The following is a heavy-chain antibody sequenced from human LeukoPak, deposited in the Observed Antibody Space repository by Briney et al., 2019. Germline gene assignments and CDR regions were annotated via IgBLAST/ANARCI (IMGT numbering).Heavy chain of an antibody. J-gene: IGHJ4*02. V-gene: IGHV4-4*07. CDR1: GGSISSYY. CDR2: IYTSGST. D-gene: IGHD2-15*01. CDR3: ARGPYCSGGSCHYTSPYFDY. Sequence: SETLSLTCTVSGGSISSYYWSWIRQPAGKGLEWIGRIYTSGSTNYNPSLKSRVTMSVDTPKNQFSLKLSSVTAADTAVYYCARGPYCSGGSCHYTSPYFDYWGQGTLVTVSS.